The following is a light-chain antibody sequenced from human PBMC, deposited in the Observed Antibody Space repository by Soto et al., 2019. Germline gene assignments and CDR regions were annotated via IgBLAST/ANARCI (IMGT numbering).Light chain of an antibody. CDR3: QQRANLWT. V-gene: IGKV3-11*01. CDR2: DVA. CDR1: QSVYSL. Sequence: EVVLTQSPATLSLSPGERATVSCRASQSVYSLLAWYQQKPGQAPRLLIFDVATRATGIPARFSGSGFGTDLTLTISDLEPEDFAVYYCQQRANLWTVGQGPRLQIK. J-gene: IGKJ1*01.